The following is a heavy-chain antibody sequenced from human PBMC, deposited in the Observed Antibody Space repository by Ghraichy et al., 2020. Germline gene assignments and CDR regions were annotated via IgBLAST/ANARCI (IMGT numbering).Heavy chain of an antibody. CDR1: GFIFSGSN. CDR2: IRDKPNNYAT. D-gene: IGHD6-6*01. Sequence: GGSLRLSCAASGFIFSGSNIHWVRQASGTGLEWVGRIRDKPNNYATSYAASVKGRFTISRDDSKNTAYLQMNSLTTEDTAVYYCTRVDLRSSLGYMDVWGKGTTVTVSS. CDR3: TRVDLRSSLGYMDV. V-gene: IGHV3-73*01. J-gene: IGHJ6*03.